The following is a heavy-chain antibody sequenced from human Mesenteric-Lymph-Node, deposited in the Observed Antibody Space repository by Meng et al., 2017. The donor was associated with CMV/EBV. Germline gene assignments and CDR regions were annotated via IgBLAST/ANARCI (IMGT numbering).Heavy chain of an antibody. J-gene: IGHJ5*02. CDR2: VHYTGST. D-gene: IGHD6-19*01. V-gene: IGHV4-39*01. CDR3: ARPFPSWQSPRLDPFGA. Sequence: RQRRGSGPGQGKPSETLSLTCPVSGDSISSFYYWGWIRQPPGRGLEWIGSVHYTGSTYYSPSLKSRVTVSVDTSKNQFSLRLTSVTAADTAVYYCARPFPSWQSPRLDPFGAWGQGTLVTVSS. CDR1: GDSISSFYY.